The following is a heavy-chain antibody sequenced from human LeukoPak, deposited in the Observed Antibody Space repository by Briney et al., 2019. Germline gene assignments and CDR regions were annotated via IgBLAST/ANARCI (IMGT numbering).Heavy chain of an antibody. J-gene: IGHJ6*03. Sequence: SETLSLTCTVSGGSISTSNYYWGWIRQPPGKGLEWIGNIFYSGSTYYSPSLKSRVTISVDTSKNQFSLKLSSVTAADTAVYYCARAGYSSSWLNIYYYYYMDVWGKGTTVTVSS. D-gene: IGHD6-13*01. CDR2: IFYSGST. V-gene: IGHV4-39*07. CDR1: GGSISTSNYY. CDR3: ARAGYSSSWLNIYYYYYMDV.